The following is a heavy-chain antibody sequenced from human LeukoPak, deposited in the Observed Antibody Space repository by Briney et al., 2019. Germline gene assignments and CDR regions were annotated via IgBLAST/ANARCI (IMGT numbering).Heavy chain of an antibody. D-gene: IGHD3-10*01. J-gene: IGHJ5*02. V-gene: IGHV3-7*01. CDR1: GFSFSSYG. CDR3: ARAGVVWFGEFDP. Sequence: GGSLRLSCAGSGFSFSSYGMHWVRQAPGKGLEWVANIKYDGYDKYYLDSVKGRFTISRDNAKNSLFLQMNSLSPDDTAVYFCARAGVVWFGEFDPWGQGTLVTVSS. CDR2: IKYDGYDK.